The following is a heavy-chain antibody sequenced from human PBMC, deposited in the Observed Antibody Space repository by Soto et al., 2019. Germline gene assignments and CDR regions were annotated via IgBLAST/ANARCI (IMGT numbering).Heavy chain of an antibody. CDR2: INPNSGDT. D-gene: IGHD6-13*01. J-gene: IGHJ3*02. CDR1: GYTLTGYY. V-gene: IGHV1-2*02. Sequence: ASVKVSCKASGYTLTGYYVHWVRQAPGQGLEWMGWINPNSGDTYLAQRFQGRVTMNRDTSTSTAYMELRSMRSDDTAVYSCARNSRLGGAFDICSQGTMVTVSS. CDR3: ARNSRLGGAFDI.